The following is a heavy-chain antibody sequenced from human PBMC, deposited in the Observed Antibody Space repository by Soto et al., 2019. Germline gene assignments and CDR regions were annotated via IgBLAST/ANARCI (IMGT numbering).Heavy chain of an antibody. CDR1: SLW. J-gene: IGHJ3*01. Sequence: SLWIVWVRQMPGKGLECMGIIYPADSDTRYSPSFQGQVTISADKSISTAYLQWNSLKASDTAIYYCARSREYSFGYKSPFDVWGQGTTVTVSS. V-gene: IGHV5-51*01. CDR2: IYPADSDT. D-gene: IGHD5-18*01. CDR3: ARSREYSFGYKSPFDV.